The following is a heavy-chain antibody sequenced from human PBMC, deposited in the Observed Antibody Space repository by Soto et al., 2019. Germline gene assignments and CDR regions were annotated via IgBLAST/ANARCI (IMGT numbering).Heavy chain of an antibody. CDR2: IFYTGRT. V-gene: IGHV4-31*03. J-gene: IGHJ4*02. CDR3: ARPMRLGELSLGY. CDR1: GGSISGGYY. Sequence: QVQLQESGPGLVKPSQTLSLTCSVSGGSISGGYYWSWIRQYPGKGLEWIGYIFYTGRTYYNPSLKGRLAISVDTSKNQFSLKLSSVTAADTAMYYCARPMRLGELSLGYWGQGILFTVSS. D-gene: IGHD3-16*02.